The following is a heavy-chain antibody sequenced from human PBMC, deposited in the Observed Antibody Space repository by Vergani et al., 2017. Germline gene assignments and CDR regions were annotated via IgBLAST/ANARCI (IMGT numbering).Heavy chain of an antibody. CDR2: FYYSGST. CDR3: AREIGGMGDLWSGYYYLYYYYYMDV. Sequence: QVQLQESGPGLVKPSQTLSLTCTVSGGPISSGGYYWSWIRPHPGNGLEWIGYFYYSGSTYYNPSLKSRVTISVDTSKNQFSLELSSVTAADTGVYYGAREIGGMGDLWSGYYYLYYYYYMDVWGKGTTVTVSS. V-gene: IGHV4-31*03. CDR1: GGPISSGGYY. D-gene: IGHD3-3*01. J-gene: IGHJ6*03.